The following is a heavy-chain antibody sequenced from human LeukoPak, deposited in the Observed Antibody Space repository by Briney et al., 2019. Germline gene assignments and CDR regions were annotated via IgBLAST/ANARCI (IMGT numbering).Heavy chain of an antibody. V-gene: IGHV3-30-3*02. D-gene: IGHD2-2*01. CDR3: AKTHGVVPAAKGLRVTYYFDY. J-gene: IGHJ4*02. CDR2: ISYDGSNK. Sequence: PGRSLRLSCAASGFTFSSYAMHWVRQAPGKGLEWVAVISYDGSNKYYADSVKGRFTISRDNSKNTLYLQMNSLRAEDTAVYYCAKTHGVVPAAKGLRVTYYFDYWGQGTLVTVSS. CDR1: GFTFSSYA.